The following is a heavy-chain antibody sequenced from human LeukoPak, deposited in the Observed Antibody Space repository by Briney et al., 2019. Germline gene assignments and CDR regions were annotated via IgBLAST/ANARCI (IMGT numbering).Heavy chain of an antibody. J-gene: IGHJ4*02. CDR1: GGTFSSYA. D-gene: IGHD3-22*01. Sequence: ASVKVSCKASGGTFSSYAISWVRQAPGQGLEWMGRIIPIFGTANYAQKFQGRVTITTDESTSTAYMELSSLRSEDTAVYYCARDPYYYDSRGCYHGYWGQGTLVTVSS. CDR3: ARDPYYYDSRGCYHGY. V-gene: IGHV1-69*05. CDR2: IIPIFGTA.